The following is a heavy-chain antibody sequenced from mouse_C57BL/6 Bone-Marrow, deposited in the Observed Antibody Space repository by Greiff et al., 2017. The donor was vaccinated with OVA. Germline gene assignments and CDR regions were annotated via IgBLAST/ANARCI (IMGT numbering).Heavy chain of an antibody. CDR3: ARSRLYYYGSSYFDY. CDR2: IYWDDDK. Sequence: LKESGPGILQSSQTLSLTCSFSGFSLSTSGMGVSWIRQPSGKGLEWLAHIYWDDDKRYNPSLKSRLTISKDTSRNQVFLKITSVDTADTATYYCARSRLYYYGSSYFDYWGQGTTLTVSS. D-gene: IGHD1-1*01. CDR1: GFSLSTSGMG. V-gene: IGHV8-12*01. J-gene: IGHJ2*01.